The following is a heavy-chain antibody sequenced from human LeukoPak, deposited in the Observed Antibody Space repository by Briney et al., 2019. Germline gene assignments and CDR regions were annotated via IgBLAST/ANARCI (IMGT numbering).Heavy chain of an antibody. CDR2: INHSGST. CDR3: ARGRFDY. V-gene: IGHV4-34*01. CDR1: GGSFSGYY. Sequence: SETLSLTCAVYGGSFSGYYWSWIRQPPGRGLEWIGEINHSGSTNYNPSLKSRVTISVDTSKNQFSLKLSSVTAADTAVYYCARGRFDYWGQGTLVTVSS. J-gene: IGHJ4*02.